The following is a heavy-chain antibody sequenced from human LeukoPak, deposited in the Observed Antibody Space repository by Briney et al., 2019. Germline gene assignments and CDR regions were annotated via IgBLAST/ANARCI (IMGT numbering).Heavy chain of an antibody. D-gene: IGHD3-22*01. CDR2: IYHSGST. V-gene: IGHV4-30-2*01. Sequence: PSQTLSLTCTVSGGSISSGGYYWSWIRQPPGKGLEWIGYIYHSGSTNYNPSLKSRVTISVDTSKNQFSLKLSSVTAADTAVYYCARGLRTSQKTYYYDSSGYLGFDYWGQGTLVTVSS. CDR3: ARGLRTSQKTYYYDSSGYLGFDY. CDR1: GGSISSGGYY. J-gene: IGHJ4*02.